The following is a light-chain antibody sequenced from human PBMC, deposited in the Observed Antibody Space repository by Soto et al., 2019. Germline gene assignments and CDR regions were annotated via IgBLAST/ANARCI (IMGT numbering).Light chain of an antibody. Sequence: QSALTQPASVSGSPGQSITISCTGTGSDVGGYNYVSWYQQHPGKAPKLMIYEVSNRPSGVSNRFSGFKSGNTASLTISGLQAEDEADYYCSSYTSSSTPWVFGGGTKLTVL. CDR1: GSDVGGYNY. J-gene: IGLJ3*02. V-gene: IGLV2-14*01. CDR2: EVS. CDR3: SSYTSSSTPWV.